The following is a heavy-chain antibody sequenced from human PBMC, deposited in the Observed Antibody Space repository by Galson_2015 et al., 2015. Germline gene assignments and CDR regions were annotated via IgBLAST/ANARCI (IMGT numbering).Heavy chain of an antibody. CDR3: AKDGSGWYVEGIDY. Sequence: SLRLSCAASGFTFSSYAMSWVRQAPGKGLEWVSAISGSGGSTYYADSVKGRFTISRDNSKNTLYLQMNSLRAEDTAVYYCAKDGSGWYVEGIDYWGQGTLVTVSS. J-gene: IGHJ4*02. V-gene: IGHV3-23*01. CDR2: ISGSGGST. D-gene: IGHD6-19*01. CDR1: GFTFSSYA.